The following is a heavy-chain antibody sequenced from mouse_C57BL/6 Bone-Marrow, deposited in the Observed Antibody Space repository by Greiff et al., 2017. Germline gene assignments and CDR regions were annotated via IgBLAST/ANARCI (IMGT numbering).Heavy chain of an antibody. CDR1: GYTFTDYN. CDR3: ARWFAY. CDR2: INPNNGGT. Sequence: EVKLQESGPELVKPGASVKIPCKASGYTFTDYNMDWVKQSHGKSLEWIGEINPNNGGTIYNQKFKGKATLTVDKSSSTAYMELRSLTSEDTAVYYCARWFAYWGQGTLVTVSA. V-gene: IGHV1-18*01. J-gene: IGHJ3*01.